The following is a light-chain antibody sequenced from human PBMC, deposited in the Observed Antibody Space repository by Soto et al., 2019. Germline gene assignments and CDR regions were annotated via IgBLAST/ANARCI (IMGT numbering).Light chain of an antibody. CDR1: QSVSSD. V-gene: IGKV3-20*01. CDR2: GAS. Sequence: EIVMTQSPATLSVSPGERATLSCRASQSVSSDLAWYQQKPGQPPRLLIYGASSRATGIPDRFSGSGSGTDFTLTISRLEPEDFEVFYCQHYDSLPITFGQGTRLEI. CDR3: QHYDSLPIT. J-gene: IGKJ5*01.